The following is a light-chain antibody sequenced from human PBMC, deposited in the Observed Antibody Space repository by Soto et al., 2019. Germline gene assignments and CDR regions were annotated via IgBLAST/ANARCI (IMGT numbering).Light chain of an antibody. CDR1: SSDVGYYDY. J-gene: IGLJ1*01. CDR3: SSYAGSNNFV. CDR2: EVT. V-gene: IGLV2-8*01. Sequence: QSALTQTPSASGFPGQSVTISCTGTSSDVGYYDYVSWYQQHPGKAHKLVIYEVTKRPSGVPDRVSASKSCNTASLTVSGLRDEDEADYYCSSYAGSNNFVFVSVTKVTV.